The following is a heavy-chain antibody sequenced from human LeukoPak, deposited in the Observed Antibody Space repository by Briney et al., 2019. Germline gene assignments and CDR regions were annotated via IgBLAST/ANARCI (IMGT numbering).Heavy chain of an antibody. Sequence: SVKVSRKASGGTFSSYAISWERQAPGQGLEWMGRIIPIFGTANYAQKFQGRVTITTDESTSTAYMELSSLRSEDTAVYYCAIDYGDYPFDYWGQGTLVTVSS. CDR1: GGTFSSYA. CDR2: IIPIFGTA. V-gene: IGHV1-69*05. J-gene: IGHJ4*02. D-gene: IGHD4-17*01. CDR3: AIDYGDYPFDY.